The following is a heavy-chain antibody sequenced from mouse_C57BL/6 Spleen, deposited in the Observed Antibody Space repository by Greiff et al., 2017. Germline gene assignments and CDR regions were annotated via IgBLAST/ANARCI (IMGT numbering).Heavy chain of an antibody. J-gene: IGHJ2*01. Sequence: QVQLQQPGTELVKPGASVKLSCKASGYTFTSYWMHWVKQRPGQGLEWIGNINPSNGGTNYNEKFKSKATLTVDKTSSTAYMQLSSLTSEDSAVYYCARSEDGYFPYYFDDWGQGTTLTVSS. CDR1: GYTFTSYW. CDR3: ARSEDGYFPYYFDD. V-gene: IGHV1-53*01. CDR2: INPSNGGT. D-gene: IGHD2-3*01.